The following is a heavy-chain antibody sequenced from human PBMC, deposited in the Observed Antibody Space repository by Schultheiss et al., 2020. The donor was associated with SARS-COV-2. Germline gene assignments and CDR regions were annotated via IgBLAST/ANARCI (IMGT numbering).Heavy chain of an antibody. J-gene: IGHJ3*02. CDR1: GGSISSGSYY. V-gene: IGHV4-61*10. CDR2: INHSGST. Sequence: SETLSLTCTVSGGSISSGSYYWSWIRQPAGKGLEWIGEINHSGSTNYNPSLKSRVTISVDTSKNQFSLKLSSVTAADTAVYYCARDTRIAVAGHDAFDIWGQGTMVTVSS. D-gene: IGHD6-19*01. CDR3: ARDTRIAVAGHDAFDI.